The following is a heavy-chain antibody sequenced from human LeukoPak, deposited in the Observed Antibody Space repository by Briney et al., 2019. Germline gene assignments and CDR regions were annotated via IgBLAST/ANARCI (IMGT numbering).Heavy chain of an antibody. J-gene: IGHJ4*02. CDR1: GGTFSSYA. D-gene: IGHD3-22*01. CDR2: IIPIFGTA. V-gene: IGHV1-69*01. CDR3: ARDMSSSYYDSSGYQY. Sequence: GSSVKVSCKASGGTFSSYAISWVRQAPGQRLESMGGIIPIFGTANYAQKFQGRVTITADESTSTAYMELSSLRSEDTAVYYCARDMSSSYYDSSGYQYWGQGTLVTVSS.